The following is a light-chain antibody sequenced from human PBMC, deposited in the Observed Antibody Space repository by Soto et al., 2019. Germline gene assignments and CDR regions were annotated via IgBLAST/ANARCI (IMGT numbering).Light chain of an antibody. V-gene: IGKV1-5*03. J-gene: IGKJ4*01. CDR1: QSISSW. CDR2: KAS. Sequence: DIQMTQSPSTLSASVGDRVTITCRASQSISSWLAWYQQKTGKAPNLLIYKASTLKRGVPSRFSGSGSGTEFTLTISSLQPDDFATYYCQQYNSYSLTFGGGTKVEIK. CDR3: QQYNSYSLT.